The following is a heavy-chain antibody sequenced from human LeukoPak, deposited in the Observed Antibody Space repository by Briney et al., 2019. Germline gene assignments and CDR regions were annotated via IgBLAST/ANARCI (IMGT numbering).Heavy chain of an antibody. J-gene: IGHJ4*02. V-gene: IGHV3-48*04. Sequence: GGTLRLSCAASGFTFSSYGMSWVRQAPGKGLEWVSYISSSGSTIYYADSVKGRFTISRDNAKNSLYLQMNSLRAEDTAVYYCARVRWLQLFDYWGQGTLVTVSS. CDR1: GFTFSSYG. CDR2: ISSSGSTI. D-gene: IGHD5-24*01. CDR3: ARVRWLQLFDY.